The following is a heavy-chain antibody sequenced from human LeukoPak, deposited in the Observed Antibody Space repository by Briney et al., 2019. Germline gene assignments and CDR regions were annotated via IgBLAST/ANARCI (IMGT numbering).Heavy chain of an antibody. D-gene: IGHD3-3*01. J-gene: IGHJ3*02. V-gene: IGHV3-49*04. CDR1: GFTFGDYA. CDR3: TRVVLRFLEWLSPDAFDI. Sequence: GGSLRLSCTASGFTFGDYAMSWVRQAPGKGLEWVGFIRSKAYGGTTEYAASVKGRFTISRDDSKSIAYLQMNSLKTEDTAVYYCTRVVLRFLEWLSPDAFDIWGQGTMVTVSS. CDR2: IRSKAYGGTT.